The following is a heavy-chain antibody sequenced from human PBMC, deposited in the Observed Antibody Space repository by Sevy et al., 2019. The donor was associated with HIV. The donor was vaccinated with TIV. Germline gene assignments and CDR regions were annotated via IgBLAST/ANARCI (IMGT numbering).Heavy chain of an antibody. CDR2: IKLDGSEK. CDR1: GFTFRSYW. D-gene: IGHD2-2*01. CDR3: ARDCSSTSCLWGMDV. V-gene: IGHV3-7*03. Sequence: GGSLRLSCVASGFTFRSYWMSWVRQAPGKGLEWVANIKLDGSEKYYVDSVKGRFTISRDNAKNSLYLQMNSLRAEHTAVYYCARDCSSTSCLWGMDVWGQGTTVTVSS. J-gene: IGHJ6*02.